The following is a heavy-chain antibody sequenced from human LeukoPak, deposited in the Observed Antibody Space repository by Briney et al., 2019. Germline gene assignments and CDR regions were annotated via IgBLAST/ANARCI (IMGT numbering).Heavy chain of an antibody. Sequence: ASVKVSCKASGYTFTSYGISWVRQAPGQGLEWMGWISAYNGNTNYAQKLQGRVTMTTDTSTSTAYMELRSLRSDDTAVYYCARDPGLLWFGELSDYYYYYGMDVWGQGTTVTVSS. J-gene: IGHJ6*02. D-gene: IGHD3-10*01. CDR1: GYTFTSYG. CDR3: ARDPGLLWFGELSDYYYYYGMDV. CDR2: ISAYNGNT. V-gene: IGHV1-18*01.